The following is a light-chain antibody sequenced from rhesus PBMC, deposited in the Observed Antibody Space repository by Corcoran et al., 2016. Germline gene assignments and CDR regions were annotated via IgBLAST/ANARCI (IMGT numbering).Light chain of an antibody. Sequence: EIVMTQSPATLSLSPGERVTLSCRASQSVSSYLAWYQQKPGQAPWLLIHGASSRAPGIPNWFSGRGSGTDLALTVSNLEPEDLAVYYCRETSNLWTFGQGTKVEIK. J-gene: IGKJ1*01. CDR1: QSVSSY. CDR2: GAS. CDR3: RETSNLWT. V-gene: IGKV3-31*02.